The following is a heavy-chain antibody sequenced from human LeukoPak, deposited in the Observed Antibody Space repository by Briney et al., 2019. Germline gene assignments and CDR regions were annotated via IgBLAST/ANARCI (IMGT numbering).Heavy chain of an antibody. CDR2: IIPIFGTA. CDR1: GYTLTELS. V-gene: IGHV1-69*06. D-gene: IGHD3-22*01. J-gene: IGHJ1*01. CDR3: ASLYYYDNSGYYLGSRHFHH. Sequence: ASVKVSCKVSGYTLTELSMHWVRQAPGQGLEWMGGIIPIFGTANYAQKFQGRVTITADKSTSTAYMELSSLRSEDTAVYYCASLYYYDNSGYYLGSRHFHHWGQGTLVTVSS.